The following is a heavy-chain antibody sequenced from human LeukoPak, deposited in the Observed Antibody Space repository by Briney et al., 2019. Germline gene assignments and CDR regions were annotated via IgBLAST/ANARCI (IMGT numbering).Heavy chain of an antibody. CDR2: ISWNSGSI. CDR1: GFTFDDYA. J-gene: IGHJ4*02. D-gene: IGHD4-17*01. V-gene: IGHV3-9*01. Sequence: PGGSLRLSCAASGFTFDDYAMHWVRQAPGKGLEWVSGISWNSGSIGYADSVKGRFTISRDNAKNSLYLQMNSLRAEDTALYYCAKDMGTTVTSGSDYWGQGTLVTVSS. CDR3: AKDMGTTVTSGSDY.